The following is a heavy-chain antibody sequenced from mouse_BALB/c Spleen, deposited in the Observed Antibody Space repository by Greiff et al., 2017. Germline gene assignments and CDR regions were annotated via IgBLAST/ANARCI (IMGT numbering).Heavy chain of an antibody. J-gene: IGHJ4*01. CDR1: GYTFTSYW. CDR3: TRWRDGLYAMDY. Sequence: QVQLQQPGAELVRPGASVKLSCKASGYTFTSYWINWVKQRPGQGLEWIGNIYPSDSYTNYTQKLKDKAKLTGDKSSSTAYMQLSSPTSEDSAVYYCTRWRDGLYAMDYWGQGNSVTVSS. CDR2: IYPSDSYT. V-gene: IGHV1-69*02. D-gene: IGHD2-3*01.